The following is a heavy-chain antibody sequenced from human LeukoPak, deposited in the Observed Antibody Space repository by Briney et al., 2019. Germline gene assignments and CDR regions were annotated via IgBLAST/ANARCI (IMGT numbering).Heavy chain of an antibody. J-gene: IGHJ4*02. V-gene: IGHV3-30-3*01. CDR1: GFTLSSYW. Sequence: PGGSLRLSCAASGFTLSSYWMSWVRQAPGKGPEWVAVISYDGSNKYYADSVKGRFTISRDNSKNTLYLQMNSLRAEDTAVYYCARDSWVTTTALDYWGQGTLVTVSS. CDR3: ARDSWVTTTALDY. D-gene: IGHD4-17*01. CDR2: ISYDGSNK.